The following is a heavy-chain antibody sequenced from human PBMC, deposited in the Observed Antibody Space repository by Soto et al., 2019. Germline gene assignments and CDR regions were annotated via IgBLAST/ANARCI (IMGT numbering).Heavy chain of an antibody. V-gene: IGHV3-30*03. CDR2: ISYDGSNK. D-gene: IGHD5-12*01. J-gene: IGHJ5*02. CDR1: GFTFSSYG. Sequence: HPGGSLRLSCAASGFTFSSYGIHWVRQAPGKGLEWVAVISYDGSNKYYADSVKGRFTISRDNSKNTLYLQMNSLRAEDTAVYYCAGPVDIVVPWGQGTLVTVSS. CDR3: AGPVDIVVP.